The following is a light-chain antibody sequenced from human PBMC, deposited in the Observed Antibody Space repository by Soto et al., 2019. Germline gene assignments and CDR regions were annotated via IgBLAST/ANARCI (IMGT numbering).Light chain of an antibody. CDR3: QQYGTSEII. V-gene: IGKV3-20*01. CDR2: DTS. Sequence: EIVLTQSPVTLSSSPGERATLFCRSRHSVTNTYVAWYQQKPGQAPRLLIYDTSSRATGIPDRFSGSGSGTDFTLTISRLEPEDFAVFYCQQYGTSEIIFGQGTRLENK. CDR1: HSVTNTY. J-gene: IGKJ5*01.